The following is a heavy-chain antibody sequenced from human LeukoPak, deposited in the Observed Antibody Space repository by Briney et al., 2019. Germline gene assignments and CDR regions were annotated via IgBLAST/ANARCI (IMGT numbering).Heavy chain of an antibody. Sequence: PGRSLRLSCAASGFTFSSYAMHWVRQAPGKGLEWVAVISYDGSNKYYADSVKGRFTISRDNSKNTLYPQMNSLRAEDTAVYYCARDPVTPPYYYYGMDVWGQGTTVTVSS. CDR1: GFTFSSYA. CDR2: ISYDGSNK. V-gene: IGHV3-30-3*01. CDR3: ARDPVTPPYYYYGMDV. D-gene: IGHD4-4*01. J-gene: IGHJ6*02.